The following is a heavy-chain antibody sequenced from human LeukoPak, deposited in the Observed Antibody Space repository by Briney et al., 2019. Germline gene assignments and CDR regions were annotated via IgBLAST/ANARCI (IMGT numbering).Heavy chain of an antibody. D-gene: IGHD3-22*01. CDR1: GYTFTGYY. Sequence: ASVKVSCKASGYTFTGYYMHWVRQAPGQGLEWMGWINPNSGGTNYAQQFQGRVTMTRDTSTSTVYMELSSLRSEDTAVYYCARGSSGYYCDTDDYWGQGTLVTVSS. CDR3: ARGSSGYYCDTDDY. CDR2: INPNSGGT. J-gene: IGHJ4*02. V-gene: IGHV1-2*02.